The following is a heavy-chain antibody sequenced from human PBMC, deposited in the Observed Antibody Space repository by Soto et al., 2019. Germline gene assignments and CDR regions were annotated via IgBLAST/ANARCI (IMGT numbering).Heavy chain of an antibody. J-gene: IGHJ4*02. CDR1: GYDFIDHY. CDR2: INPNGGGA. CDR3: ARDLNPYFGPGSLRGFFDF. Sequence: ASVKVSCKASGYDFIDHYIHWLRQAPGQGLEWMGWINPNGGGAKYAQKFQGRITMTGDTSITTVYMSLSGLTSDDTALYYCARDLNPYFGPGSLRGFFDFWGQGTQVTVSS. D-gene: IGHD3-10*01. V-gene: IGHV1-2*02.